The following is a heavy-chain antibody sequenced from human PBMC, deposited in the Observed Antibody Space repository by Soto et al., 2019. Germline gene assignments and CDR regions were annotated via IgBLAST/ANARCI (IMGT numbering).Heavy chain of an antibody. CDR3: ARRYYDYIWGSYRPPEDWFDP. CDR2: INHSGST. J-gene: IGHJ5*02. CDR1: GGSFSGYY. D-gene: IGHD3-16*02. Sequence: PSEPLSLTCAVYGGSFSGYYWSWIRQPPGKGLEWIGEINHSGSTNYNPSLKSRVTISVDTSKNQFSLKLSSVTAADTAVYYCARRYYDYIWGSYRPPEDWFDPWGQGTLVTVSS. V-gene: IGHV4-34*01.